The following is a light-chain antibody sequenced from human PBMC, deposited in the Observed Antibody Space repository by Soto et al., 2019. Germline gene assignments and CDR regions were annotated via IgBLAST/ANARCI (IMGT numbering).Light chain of an antibody. V-gene: IGKV1-39*01. Sequence: DIQMTQSPSSLSASVGDRVTITCRASQNIISHLNWYQQKPGKAPKVLIYGASSLQSGVPLRFSGSGSGTDFTLTISSLQPEDFATYYCQQSYSTPRTFGPGTKVDIK. J-gene: IGKJ3*01. CDR1: QNIISH. CDR2: GAS. CDR3: QQSYSTPRT.